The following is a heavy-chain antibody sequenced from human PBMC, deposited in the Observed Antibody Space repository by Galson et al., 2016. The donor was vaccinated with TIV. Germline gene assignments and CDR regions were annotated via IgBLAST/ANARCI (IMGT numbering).Heavy chain of an antibody. CDR3: ARGRQWLPPEE. J-gene: IGHJ4*02. CDR1: GGTFRSYT. D-gene: IGHD6-19*01. Sequence: SVKVSCKASGGTFRSYTFSWVRQAPGQGLEWMGGTVPFFNTATCAQKFQGRVTIATDESTSTAYMDLSRLTSDDTAVYYCARGRQWLPPEEWGQGTLVTVS. CDR2: TVPFFNTA. V-gene: IGHV1-69*05.